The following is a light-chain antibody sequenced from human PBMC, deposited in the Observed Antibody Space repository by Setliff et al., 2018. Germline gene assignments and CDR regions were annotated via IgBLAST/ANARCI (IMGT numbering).Light chain of an antibody. J-gene: IGLJ1*01. CDR1: SSDVGGYNY. Sequence: QSALTQPASVSGSPGQSITISCTGTSSDVGGYNYVSWYQQHPDKAPKLMIFDVSNRPSGVSNRFSGSKSGNTASLTISGLQAEDEADYYCSSYTSSSTRVFGTGTKGTVL. CDR3: SSYTSSSTRV. V-gene: IGLV2-14*03. CDR2: DVS.